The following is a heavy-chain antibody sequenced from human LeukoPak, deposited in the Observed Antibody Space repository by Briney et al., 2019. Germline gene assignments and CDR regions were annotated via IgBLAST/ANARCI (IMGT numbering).Heavy chain of an antibody. CDR2: ISGSGGST. CDR1: GFTFSSYG. CDR3: AKGLYFLAMCFDY. V-gene: IGHV3-23*01. D-gene: IGHD2-8*01. Sequence: GGSLRLSCAASGFTFSSYGMHWVRQAPGKGLEWVSAISGSGGSTYYADSVKGRFTISRDNSKNTLYLQMNSLRAEDTAVYYCAKGLYFLAMCFDYWGQGTLVTVSS. J-gene: IGHJ4*02.